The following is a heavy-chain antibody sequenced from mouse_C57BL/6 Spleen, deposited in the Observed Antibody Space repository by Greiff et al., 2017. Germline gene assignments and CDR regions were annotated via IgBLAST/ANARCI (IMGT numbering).Heavy chain of an antibody. CDR1: GYTFTSYW. Sequence: QVQLQQPGAELVKPGASVKLSCKASGYTFTSYWMHWVKQRPGQGLEWIGMIHPNSGSTNYNEKFKSKATLTVDKSSSTAYMQLSSLTSEDSAVXYCARVYYDYYFDYWGQGTTLTVSS. J-gene: IGHJ2*01. D-gene: IGHD2-4*01. V-gene: IGHV1-64*01. CDR3: ARVYYDYYFDY. CDR2: IHPNSGST.